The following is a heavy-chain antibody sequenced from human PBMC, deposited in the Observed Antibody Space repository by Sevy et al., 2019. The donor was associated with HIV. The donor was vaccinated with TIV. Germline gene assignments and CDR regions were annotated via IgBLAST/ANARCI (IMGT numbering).Heavy chain of an antibody. D-gene: IGHD4-17*01. J-gene: IGHJ6*02. V-gene: IGHV3-30-3*01. CDR3: ARPRANYVDHYFFYAMDV. CDR1: GFAFSNYYA. CDR2: KSYDGSDK. Sequence: GGSLRLSCAASGFAFSNYYAMHWVRQAPGKGLEWVALKSYDGSDKYDADSVKGRFTISRDNFKNTLFLQMNSLTTEDTAVYYCARPRANYVDHYFFYAMDVWGQGTTVTVSS.